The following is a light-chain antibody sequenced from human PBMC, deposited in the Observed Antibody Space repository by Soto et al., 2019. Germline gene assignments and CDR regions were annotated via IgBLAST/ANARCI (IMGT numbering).Light chain of an antibody. CDR3: LTWDDSLRGWV. CDR1: NSNIGNRP. Sequence: QSVLTQPPSASGTPGQRVTISCSGGNSNIGNRPVHWFQQLPGTAPNLLIYKDLQRPSGVPDRFSGSKSGTSASLAISGLRSDDEADYYCLTWDDSLRGWVFGGGTKLTVL. V-gene: IGLV1-47*01. CDR2: KDL. J-gene: IGLJ3*02.